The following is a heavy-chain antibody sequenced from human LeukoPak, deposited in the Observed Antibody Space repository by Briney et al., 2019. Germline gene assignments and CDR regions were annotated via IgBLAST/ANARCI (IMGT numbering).Heavy chain of an antibody. J-gene: IGHJ4*02. CDR1: GGSVTSGSYY. CDR3: VRGHDWGDFDH. Sequence: PSETLSLTCSVSGGSVTSGSYYWSWIRQPPGKELEWIGYISYRGNTNYNPSLKSRVTVSADTSKNQFSLKLSSVTAADTAVYYCVRGHDWGDFDHWGRGTLVTVSS. D-gene: IGHD3-9*01. CDR2: ISYRGNT. V-gene: IGHV4-61*01.